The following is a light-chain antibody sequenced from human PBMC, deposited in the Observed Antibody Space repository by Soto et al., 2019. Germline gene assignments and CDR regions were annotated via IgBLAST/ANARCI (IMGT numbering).Light chain of an antibody. CDR2: EVS. J-gene: IGLJ1*01. V-gene: IGLV2-14*01. Sequence: QSVLTQPASVSGSPGQSITISCTGTSSDVGGYNYVSWYQQHSGKAPKLMIYEVSNRPSGDSNRFSGPKSGNTASLTFSGLQAEDEADSYCSTYTSSSTLVFGTGTKVTVL. CDR3: STYTSSSTLV. CDR1: SSDVGGYNY.